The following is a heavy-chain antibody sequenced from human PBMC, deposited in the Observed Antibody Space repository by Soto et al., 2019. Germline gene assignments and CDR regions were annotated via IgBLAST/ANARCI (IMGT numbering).Heavy chain of an antibody. CDR2: INSDGSDT. V-gene: IGHV3-74*01. Sequence: PGGSPRLSCAASVFTFRDYWMHWVRQTPGKGPVWVARINSDGSDTRYPDSVKGRFTISRDNAKNTLYLQMSSLGGEDTAVYYSVRDPISAAGPFDCWGQGTPVTVSS. J-gene: IGHJ4*02. CDR3: VRDPISAAGPFDC. D-gene: IGHD6-13*01. CDR1: VFTFRDYW.